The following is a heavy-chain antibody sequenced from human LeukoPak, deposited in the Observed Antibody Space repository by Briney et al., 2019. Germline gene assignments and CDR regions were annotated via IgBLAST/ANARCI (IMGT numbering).Heavy chain of an antibody. CDR1: GGSFSGYY. J-gene: IGHJ4*02. D-gene: IGHD2-15*01. V-gene: IGHV4-34*01. CDR2: INHSGST. Sequence: SETLSLTCAVYGGSFSGYYWSWIRQPPGKGLEWIGEINHSGSTNYNPSLKSRVTISVDTSKNQFSLKLSSVTAADTAVYYCARVKRGYCSGGSCYQAGYFDYWGQGTLVTVSS. CDR3: ARVKRGYCSGGSCYQAGYFDY.